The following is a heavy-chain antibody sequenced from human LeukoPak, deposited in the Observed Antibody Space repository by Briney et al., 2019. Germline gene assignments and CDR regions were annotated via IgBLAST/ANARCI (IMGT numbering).Heavy chain of an antibody. V-gene: IGHV1-24*01. CDR3: ETEAPPGIAATGAKPVDY. Sequence: ASVKVSCKVSGYTLTELSMHWVRQAPGKGLEWMGGFDPEDGETIYVQKFQGRVTLTEDTSTDTAYMAQSSLRSEDTAVYYGETEAPPGIAATGAKPVDYCGQGPRAIVTA. J-gene: IGHJ4*02. D-gene: IGHD6-13*01. CDR2: FDPEDGET. CDR1: GYTLTELS.